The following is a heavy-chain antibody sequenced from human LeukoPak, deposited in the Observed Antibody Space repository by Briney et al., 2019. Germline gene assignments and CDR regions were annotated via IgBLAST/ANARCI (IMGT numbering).Heavy chain of an antibody. D-gene: IGHD2-15*01. CDR3: AKDRCSGYSCYSPNL. V-gene: IGHV3-21*01. Sequence: GGSLRLSCAASGFTFSSYSMNWVRQAPGKGREWVSSISSTGSYIYYTDSMKGRFTISRDNAKNSLYLQMNSVRAEDTAVYYCAKDRCSGYSCYSPNLWGQGTLVTVSS. CDR2: ISSTGSYI. CDR1: GFTFSSYS. J-gene: IGHJ5*02.